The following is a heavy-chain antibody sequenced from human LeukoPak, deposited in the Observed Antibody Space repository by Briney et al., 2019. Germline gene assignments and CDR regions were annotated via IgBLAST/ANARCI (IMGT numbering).Heavy chain of an antibody. CDR3: ATDGTGTTRGFDY. CDR1: GYTLTELS. D-gene: IGHD1-1*01. CDR2: VDPEDGET. Sequence: ASVKVSCKVSGYTLTELSMHWVRQAPGKGLEWVGGVDPEDGETIYAQKFQGRDTMTEDPSTDTAYMELSSLRSEDTAVYYCATDGTGTTRGFDYWGQGTLVTVSS. J-gene: IGHJ4*02. V-gene: IGHV1-24*01.